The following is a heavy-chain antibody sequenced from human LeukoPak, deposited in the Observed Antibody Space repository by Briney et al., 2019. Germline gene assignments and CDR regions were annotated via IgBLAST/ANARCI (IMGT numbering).Heavy chain of an antibody. J-gene: IGHJ4*01. V-gene: IGHV3-74*01. CDR2: IRSDGSST. D-gene: IGHD3-10*01. CDR3: AGVLGVRDLAYFDY. CDR1: GSTFNTYW. Sequence: GGSLRLSCAASGSTFNTYWMHWVRHAPGKGLVWVSRIRSDGSSTSYADSVRGRFTISRDNAKNTLYLQMNSLRAEDTAVYYCAGVLGVRDLAYFDYWGHGTLVTVSS.